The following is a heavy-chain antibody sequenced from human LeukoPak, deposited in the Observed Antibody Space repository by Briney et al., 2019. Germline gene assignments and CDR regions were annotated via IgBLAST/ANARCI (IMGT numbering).Heavy chain of an antibody. J-gene: IGHJ4*02. D-gene: IGHD3-16*01. CDR1: GGSISSYY. V-gene: IGHV4-4*07. Sequence: SETLSLTCTVSGGSISSYYWSWIRQPAGKGLEWIGRIYTSGSTNYNPSLKSRVTMSVDTSKNQFSLKLSSVTAADTAVYYCARGEDPVGRGNYFDYWGQGTLVTVSS. CDR3: ARGEDPVGRGNYFDY. CDR2: IYTSGST.